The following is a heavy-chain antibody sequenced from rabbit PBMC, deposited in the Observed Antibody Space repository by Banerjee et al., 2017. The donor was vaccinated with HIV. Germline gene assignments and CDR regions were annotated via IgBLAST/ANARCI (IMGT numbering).Heavy chain of an antibody. CDR3: ARGYGVYGWGDL. Sequence: QEQLKETGGGLVQPGGSLTLSCKASGFDFSSYNMQWVRQAPGKGLEWIGYIDAFFGSTYYASWVNGRFTISRSTSLNTVTLQMTSLTAADTATYFCARGYGVYGWGDLWGQGTLVTVS. J-gene: IGHJ3*01. CDR2: IDAFFGST. V-gene: IGHV1S47*01. CDR1: GFDFSSYN. D-gene: IGHD2-1*01.